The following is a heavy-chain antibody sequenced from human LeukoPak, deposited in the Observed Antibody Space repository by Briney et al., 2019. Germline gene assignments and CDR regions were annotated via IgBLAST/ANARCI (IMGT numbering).Heavy chain of an antibody. J-gene: IGHJ4*02. D-gene: IGHD1-26*01. V-gene: IGHV3-74*01. CDR3: ARASIVGATWVY. Sequence: GGSLRLSCAASRFTFSTYWMHWVRQAPGKGLVWVSRINSDGSSTSYADSVKGRFTISRDNAKNTLYLQMNSLRAEDTAVYYCARASIVGATWVYWGQGTLVTVSS. CDR1: RFTFSTYW. CDR2: INSDGSST.